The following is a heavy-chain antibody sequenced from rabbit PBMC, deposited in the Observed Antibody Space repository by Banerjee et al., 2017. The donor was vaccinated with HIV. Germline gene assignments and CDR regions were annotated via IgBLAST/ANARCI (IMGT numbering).Heavy chain of an antibody. V-gene: IGHV1S45*01. CDR2: IDTGSSGRT. J-gene: IGHJ4*01. CDR1: GFSFSNKYV. D-gene: IGHD1-1*01. CDR3: ARSSSSAYSPFNL. Sequence: QEQLEESGGGLVQPEGSLTLTCTASGFSFSNKYVMCWVRQAPGKGLEWIACIDTGSSGRTYYASWAKGRFTISKTSSTTVTLQMTSLTAADTATYFCARSSSSAYSPFNLWGQGTLVTVS.